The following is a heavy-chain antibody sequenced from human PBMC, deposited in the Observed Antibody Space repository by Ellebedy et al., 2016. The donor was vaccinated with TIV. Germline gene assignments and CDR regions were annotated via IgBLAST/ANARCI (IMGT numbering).Heavy chain of an antibody. CDR2: IIPILGIA. J-gene: IGHJ4*02. V-gene: IGHV1-69*04. CDR1: GGTFSSYA. D-gene: IGHD3-22*01. CDR3: ASAPAKTSGYYHY. Sequence: AASVKVSCKASGGTFSSYAISWARQAPGQGLEWMGRIIPILGIANYAQKFQGRVTITADKSTSTVYMELSSLRSEDTAVYYCASAPAKTSGYYHYWGQGTLVTVSS.